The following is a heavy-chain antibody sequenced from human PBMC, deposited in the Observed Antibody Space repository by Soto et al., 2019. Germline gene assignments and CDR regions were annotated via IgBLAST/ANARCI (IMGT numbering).Heavy chain of an antibody. J-gene: IGHJ3*02. D-gene: IGHD3-22*01. Sequence: GESLKISCKGSGYSFTSYWIGWVRQMPGKGLEWMGIIYPGDSDTRYSPSFQGQVTISADKSISTAYLQWSSLKASDTAMYYCARQWGGYYDSSGYYGFDAFDIRGQGTMVTVSS. CDR1: GYSFTSYW. CDR2: IYPGDSDT. V-gene: IGHV5-51*01. CDR3: ARQWGGYYDSSGYYGFDAFDI.